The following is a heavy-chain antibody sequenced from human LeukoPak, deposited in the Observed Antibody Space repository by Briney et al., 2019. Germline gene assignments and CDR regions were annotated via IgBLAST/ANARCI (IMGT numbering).Heavy chain of an antibody. D-gene: IGHD3-3*01. CDR1: GYTFTSYG. CDR3: AKFTIFGVVTYFDY. J-gene: IGHJ4*02. V-gene: IGHV1-18*01. CDR2: ISAYNGNT. Sequence: ASVKVSCKASGYTFTSYGISWVRQAPGQGLEWMGWISAYNGNTNYAQKLQGRVTMTTDTSTSTAYMELRSLRSDDTAVYYCAKFTIFGVVTYFDYWGQGTLVTVSS.